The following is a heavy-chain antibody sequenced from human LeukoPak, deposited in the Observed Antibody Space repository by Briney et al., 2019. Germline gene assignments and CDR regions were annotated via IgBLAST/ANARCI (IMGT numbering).Heavy chain of an antibody. J-gene: IGHJ3*02. CDR3: ARDGGRQWLISDASDI. Sequence: HRASVKVSCKASGGTFSSYAISWVRQAPGQGLEWMEGIIPIFGTANYAQKFQGRVTITADESTSTAYMELSSLRSEDTAVYYCARDGGRQWLISDASDIWGQGTMVTVSS. V-gene: IGHV1-69*13. CDR2: IIPIFGTA. D-gene: IGHD6-19*01. CDR1: GGTFSSYA.